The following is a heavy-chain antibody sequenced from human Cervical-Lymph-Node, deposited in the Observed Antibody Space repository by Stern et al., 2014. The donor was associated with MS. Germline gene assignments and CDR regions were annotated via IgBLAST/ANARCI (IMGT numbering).Heavy chain of an antibody. CDR3: ARVPNYYDTTSFDS. J-gene: IGHJ4*02. V-gene: IGHV4-61*01. Sequence: VQLVESGPGVVKPSETLSLTCIVSGGSVSSGSYDWSWIRQSSGKALEWIGNIDYSGSTKYNPSLKGRVTMSVDTSKNQFSLKMSSVTAADTAVYYCARVPNYYDTTSFDSWGQGTLVTVSS. D-gene: IGHD3-22*01. CDR2: IDYSGST. CDR1: GGSVSSGSYD.